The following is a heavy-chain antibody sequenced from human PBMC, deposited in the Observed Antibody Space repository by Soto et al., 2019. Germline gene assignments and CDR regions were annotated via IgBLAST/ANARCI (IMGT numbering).Heavy chain of an antibody. CDR1: GGTFSSYT. Sequence: GASVKVSCKASGGTFSSYTISWVRQAPGQGLEWMGRIIPILGIANYAQKFQGRVTITADKSKNQFSLQLNSVTPEDTAVYYCARERKYQLLSWYWFDPWGQGTLVTVSS. J-gene: IGHJ5*02. V-gene: IGHV1-69*04. CDR2: IIPILGIA. CDR3: ARERKYQLLSWYWFDP. D-gene: IGHD2-2*01.